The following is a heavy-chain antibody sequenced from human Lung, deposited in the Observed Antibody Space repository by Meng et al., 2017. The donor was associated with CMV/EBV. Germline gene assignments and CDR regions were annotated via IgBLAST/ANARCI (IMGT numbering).Heavy chain of an antibody. CDR2: ISSSGSTI. Sequence: GGSLRLSXAASGFTFSDYYMSWIRQAPGKGLEWVSYISSSGSTIYYADSVKGRFTISRDNAKNSLYLQMNSLRAEDTAVYYCASRATGYSSSYIDYWGQGTLVTVSS. D-gene: IGHD6-6*01. V-gene: IGHV3-11*04. CDR3: ASRATGYSSSYIDY. J-gene: IGHJ4*02. CDR1: GFTFSDYY.